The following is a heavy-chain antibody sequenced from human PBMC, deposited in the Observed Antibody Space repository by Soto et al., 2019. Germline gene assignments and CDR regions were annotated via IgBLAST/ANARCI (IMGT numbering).Heavy chain of an antibody. CDR1: GFTFSNYG. J-gene: IGHJ5*02. V-gene: IGHV3-30*03. D-gene: IGHD2-15*01. CDR2: ISHDGNKE. Sequence: GGSLRLSCAASGFTFSNYGIHWVRQAPGKGLEWVAVISHDGNKEYYADSVKGRFTVSRDNSKKTVYLQMNSLRAEDTAVYYCARDRWQGLLAPCGQGTLVPGSS. CDR3: ARDRWQGLLAP.